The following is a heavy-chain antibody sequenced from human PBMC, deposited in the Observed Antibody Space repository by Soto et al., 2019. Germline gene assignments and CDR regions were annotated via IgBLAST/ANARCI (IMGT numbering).Heavy chain of an antibody. CDR3: AKERDAFDI. CDR1: GFTFSSYG. CDR2: ISYDGSNK. V-gene: IGHV3-30*18. Sequence: QVQLVESEGGVVQPGRSLRLSCAASGFTFSSYGMHWVRQAPGKGLEWVAVISYDGSNKYYADSVKGRFTISRDNSKNTLYLQMNSLRAEDTAVYYCAKERDAFDIWGQGTMVTVSS. J-gene: IGHJ3*02.